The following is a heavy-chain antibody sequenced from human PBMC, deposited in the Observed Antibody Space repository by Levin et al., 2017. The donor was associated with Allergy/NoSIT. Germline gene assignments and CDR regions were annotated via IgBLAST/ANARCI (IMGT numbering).Heavy chain of an antibody. CDR2: LYYSGST. J-gene: IGHJ2*01. CDR1: GDSINSDY. Sequence: SETLSLTCSVSGDSINSDYWSWIRQPPGKGPEWIGYLYYSGSTNYNPSLKSRVTMSIDKSKTHFSLRLRSVTAADTAVYYCARGRLYWYFDLWGRGTLVTVSS. V-gene: IGHV4-59*01. CDR3: ARGRLYWYFDL.